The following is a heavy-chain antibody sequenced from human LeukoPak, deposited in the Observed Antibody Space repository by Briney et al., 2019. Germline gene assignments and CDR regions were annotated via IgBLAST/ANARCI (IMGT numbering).Heavy chain of an antibody. Sequence: GGSLRLSCAASGFTFSSYAMHWVRQAPGKGLEWVAVISYDGSNKYYADSVKGRLTISRDNSKNTLYLQMNSLRAEDTAVYYCASPRRAFDIWGQGTMVTVSS. V-gene: IGHV3-30*01. CDR2: ISYDGSNK. J-gene: IGHJ3*02. CDR3: ASPRRAFDI. CDR1: GFTFSSYA.